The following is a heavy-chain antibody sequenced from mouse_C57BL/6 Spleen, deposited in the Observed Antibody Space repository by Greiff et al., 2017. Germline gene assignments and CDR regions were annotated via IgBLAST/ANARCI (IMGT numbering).Heavy chain of an antibody. D-gene: IGHD1-2*01. CDR3: TSITTDY. CDR2: IDPETGGT. V-gene: IGHV1-15*01. Sequence: QVQLKQSGAELVRPGASVTLSCKASGYTFTDYEMHWVKQTPVHGLEWIGAIDPETGGTAYNQKFKGKAILTADKSSSTAYMERRSLTSEDSAVYYCTSITTDYWGQGTTLTVSS. CDR1: GYTFTDYE. J-gene: IGHJ2*01.